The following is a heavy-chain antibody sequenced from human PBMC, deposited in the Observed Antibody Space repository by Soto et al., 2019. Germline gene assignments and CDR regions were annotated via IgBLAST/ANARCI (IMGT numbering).Heavy chain of an antibody. J-gene: IGHJ6*02. D-gene: IGHD2-2*01. Sequence: QVQLVQSGAEVKKPGSSLKVSCKASGGTFTNYAFSWVRQAPGQGPEWMGGIIPIFGTPDYAQKFQGRVIITADETTRTVAMDLNSLRSDDTAVYYCARERSVGYCITTTCPQPFYYYAMDAWGQGTTVTFSS. CDR2: IIPIFGTP. CDR3: ARERSVGYCITTTCPQPFYYYAMDA. V-gene: IGHV1-69*12. CDR1: GGTFTNYA.